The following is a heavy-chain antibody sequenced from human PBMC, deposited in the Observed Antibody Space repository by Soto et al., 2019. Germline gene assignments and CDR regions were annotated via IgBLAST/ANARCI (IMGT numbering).Heavy chain of an antibody. J-gene: IGHJ4*02. V-gene: IGHV3-23*01. CDR1: RLTFSNYA. CDR3: AKADYRYSWDPGDY. Sequence: EVQVLESGGGLVQPGGSLRLSCVISRLTFSNYALNWVRQATGKGLEWVSSISGRGATAYYADSVKRRFTISRDNPKNTLSLKMNSLSVEDTALYDCAKADYRYSWDPGDYWGQGTLVTVSS. CDR2: ISGRGATA. D-gene: IGHD1-1*01.